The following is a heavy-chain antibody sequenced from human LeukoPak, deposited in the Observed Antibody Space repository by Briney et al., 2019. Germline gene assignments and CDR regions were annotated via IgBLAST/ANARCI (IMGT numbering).Heavy chain of an antibody. V-gene: IGHV3-23*01. D-gene: IGHD4-17*01. CDR1: GFTFSTYV. J-gene: IGHJ4*02. CDR3: AKDSPSAPVTSV. Sequence: GGSLRLSCAASGFTFSTYVISWVRQAPGKGREWVSAISGTGGSTYYADSVKGRFTISRDISMTTLFLQMDSLRAEDTAIFYCAKDSPSAPVTSVWGQGTLVTVSS. CDR2: ISGTGGST.